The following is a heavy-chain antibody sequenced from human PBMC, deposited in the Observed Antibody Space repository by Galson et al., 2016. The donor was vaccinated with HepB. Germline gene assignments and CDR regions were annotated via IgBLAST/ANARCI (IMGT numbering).Heavy chain of an antibody. J-gene: IGHJ4*02. V-gene: IGHV4-4*02. CDR1: GDSINRSTW. CDR2: LYFGANT. CDR3: ASKGKEWLVHGYFDY. Sequence: SETLSLTCAVSGDSINRSTWWSWVRQPPGKGLEWIGTLYFGANTYYNPSLKSRVTISVDTSNNQFSLKLTSVTAEDTAIYYCASKGKEWLVHGYFDYWGQGTLATVSS. D-gene: IGHD6-19*01.